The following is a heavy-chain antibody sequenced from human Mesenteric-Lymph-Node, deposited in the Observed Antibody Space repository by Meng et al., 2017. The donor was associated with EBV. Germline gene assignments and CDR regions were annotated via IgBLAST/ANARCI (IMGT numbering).Heavy chain of an antibody. D-gene: IGHD1-26*01. J-gene: IGHJ5*02. CDR3: ARGHMWDNKFDP. Sequence: VQLQQWGAGLLKPPASMSLTCRVYGGTFSGYYWTWIRQPPETGLEWIGEINHNGVADYNPSLKSRVTISVDTSKNQFSLRLTSVTAADTAVYYCARGHMWDNKFDPWGQGTLVTVSS. V-gene: IGHV4-34*01. CDR2: INHNGVA. CDR1: GGTFSGYY.